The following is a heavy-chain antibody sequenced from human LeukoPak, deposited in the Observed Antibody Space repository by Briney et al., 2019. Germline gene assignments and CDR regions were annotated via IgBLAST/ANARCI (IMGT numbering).Heavy chain of an antibody. J-gene: IGHJ4*02. CDR2: IYLSDSDT. Sequence: GESLKISCKGSGYSFTSYWIGWVRQMPGKGLEWMGIIYLSDSDTRYSPFFQGQVTISADKSISTAYLQWSSLKASDTAMYYCARAGYSYGYQTFDYWGQGTLVTVSS. V-gene: IGHV5-51*01. D-gene: IGHD5-18*01. CDR3: ARAGYSYGYQTFDY. CDR1: GYSFTSYW.